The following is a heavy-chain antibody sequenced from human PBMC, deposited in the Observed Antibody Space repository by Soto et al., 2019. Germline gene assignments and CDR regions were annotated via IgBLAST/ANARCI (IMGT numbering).Heavy chain of an antibody. CDR1: GFTFSSYG. J-gene: IGHJ4*02. D-gene: IGHD3-22*01. CDR3: ARDASTYYYDSSGYPGY. Sequence: GGSLRLSCAASGFTFSSYGMHWVRQAPGKGLEWVAVIWYDGSNKYYADSVKGRFTISRDNSKNTLYLQMNSLRAEDTAVYYCARDASTYYYDSSGYPGYWGQGTLVTVSS. CDR2: IWYDGSNK. V-gene: IGHV3-33*01.